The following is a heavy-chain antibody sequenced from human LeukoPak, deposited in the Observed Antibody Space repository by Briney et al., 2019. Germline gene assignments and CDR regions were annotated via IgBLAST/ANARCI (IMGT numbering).Heavy chain of an antibody. D-gene: IGHD5-18*01. CDR3: ARLSGNSDTGLGMDV. J-gene: IGHJ6*02. CDR2: CNYNADLT. CDR1: GFTFRSSA. V-gene: IGHV3-23*01. Sequence: GGSLRLSCAASGFTFRSSAMTWVRQAPGKGLEWVANCNYNADLTYYGDSVKGRFSISRDNSKNTLYLQMSSLRAEDTAVYYCARLSGNSDTGLGMDVWGQGTTVTVSS.